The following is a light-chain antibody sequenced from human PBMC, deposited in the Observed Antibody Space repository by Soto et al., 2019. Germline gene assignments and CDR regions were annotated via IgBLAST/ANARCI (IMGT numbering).Light chain of an antibody. V-gene: IGLV1-44*01. Sequence: QSVLTQRPSASGTPGQRVTISCSGSSSNIGSNTVNWYQQLPGTAPKLLIYNNNQRPSGVPDRFSGSKSGTSASLAISGLQSEDEADYYCAAWDDSLNGHVVFGGGTKLTVL. CDR2: NNN. J-gene: IGLJ2*01. CDR1: SSNIGSNT. CDR3: AAWDDSLNGHVV.